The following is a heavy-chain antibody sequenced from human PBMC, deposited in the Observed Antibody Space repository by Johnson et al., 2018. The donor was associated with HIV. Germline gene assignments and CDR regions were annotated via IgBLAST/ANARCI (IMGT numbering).Heavy chain of an antibody. CDR1: GFTFSSYG. D-gene: IGHD1-26*01. J-gene: IGHJ3*02. V-gene: IGHV3-NL1*01. CDR2: ISWNSGSI. Sequence: QVQVVESGGGVVQPGRSLRLSCAASGFTFSSYGMRWVRQAPGKGLEWVSGISWNSGSIGYADSVKGRFTISRDNSKNTLYLQMNSLRVGDTAVYYCVRGGATSYDAFDIWGQGTMVTSLQ. CDR3: VRGGATSYDAFDI.